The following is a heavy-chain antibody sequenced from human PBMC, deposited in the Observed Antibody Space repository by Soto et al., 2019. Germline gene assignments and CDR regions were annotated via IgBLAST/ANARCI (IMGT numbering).Heavy chain of an antibody. V-gene: IGHV4-31*03. CDR1: GGSISSGGYY. CDR2: IYYSGST. D-gene: IGHD3-3*01. J-gene: IGHJ3*02. Sequence: LSLTCTVSGGSISSGGYYWSWIRQHPGKGLEWIGYIYYSGSTYYNPSLKSRVTISVDTSKNQFSLKLSSVTAADTAVYYCARVRFTIFGVVIIGDVFDIWGQGTMVTVSS. CDR3: ARVRFTIFGVVIIGDVFDI.